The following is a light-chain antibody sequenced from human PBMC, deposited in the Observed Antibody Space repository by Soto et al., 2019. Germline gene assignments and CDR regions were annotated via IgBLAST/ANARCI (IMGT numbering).Light chain of an antibody. CDR3: QQRSNWPPVT. Sequence: EIVLTQSPATLSLSPGERAALSCRASQSVNSYLAWYQQTPGQAPRLLIYDASNRATGIPARFSGSGSGTDFTRTISSLEPEDFAVYYCQQRSNWPPVTFGGGTKVEIK. CDR2: DAS. CDR1: QSVNSY. V-gene: IGKV3-11*01. J-gene: IGKJ4*01.